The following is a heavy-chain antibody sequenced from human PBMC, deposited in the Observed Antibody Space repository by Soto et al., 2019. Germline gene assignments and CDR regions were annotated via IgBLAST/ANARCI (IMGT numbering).Heavy chain of an antibody. CDR2: ISGSGGST. V-gene: IGHV3-23*01. J-gene: IGHJ3*02. D-gene: IGHD5-18*01. CDR1: GFTFSSYA. CDR3: AKSSRGYKDAFDI. Sequence: LGGSLRLSCAASGFTFSSYAMSWVRQAPGKGLEWVSAISGSGGSTYYADSVKGRFTISRDNSKNTLYLQMNSLRAEDTAVYYCAKSSRGYKDAFDIWGQGTMVTVSS.